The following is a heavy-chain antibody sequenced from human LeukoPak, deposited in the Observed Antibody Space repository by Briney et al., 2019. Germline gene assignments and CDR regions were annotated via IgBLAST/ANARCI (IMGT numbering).Heavy chain of an antibody. Sequence: GGSLRLSCAASGFTFGSYAMNWVRQAPGKGLEWVSAISGSGGITYYADSVKGRFTISRDNSKNTLYLQMHSLRVEDTAVYYCAHLVWEYVGGLDVWGQGTTVTVSS. CDR1: GFTFGSYA. CDR3: AHLVWEYVGGLDV. CDR2: ISGSGGIT. J-gene: IGHJ6*02. D-gene: IGHD1-26*01. V-gene: IGHV3-23*01.